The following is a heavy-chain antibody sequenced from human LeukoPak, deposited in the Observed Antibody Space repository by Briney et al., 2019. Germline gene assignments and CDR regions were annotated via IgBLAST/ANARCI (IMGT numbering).Heavy chain of an antibody. V-gene: IGHV4-39*07. CDR1: GGSISSSSYY. CDR2: IYYSGST. Sequence: PSETLSLTCTVSGGSISSSSYYWGWIRQPPGKGLEWIGSIYYSGSTYYNPSLKSRVTISVDTSKNQFSLKLSSVTAADTAVYYCARGKYCSSTSCNNWFDPWGQGTLVTVSS. D-gene: IGHD2-2*01. CDR3: ARGKYCSSTSCNNWFDP. J-gene: IGHJ5*02.